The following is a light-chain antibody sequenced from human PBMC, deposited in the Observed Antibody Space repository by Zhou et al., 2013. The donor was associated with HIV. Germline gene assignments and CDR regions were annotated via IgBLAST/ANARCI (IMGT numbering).Light chain of an antibody. CDR2: TAS. Sequence: DIQMTQSPSSLSASVGDSVTITCRASQSISDYLNWYVQRPGEAPTLLIYTASRLQSGVPSRFSGSGYGTDFTLTISSLQPEDFATYYCQQSYTVPRTFGPGTILDLK. CDR1: QSISDY. V-gene: IGKV1-39*01. J-gene: IGKJ2*01. CDR3: QQSYTVPRT.